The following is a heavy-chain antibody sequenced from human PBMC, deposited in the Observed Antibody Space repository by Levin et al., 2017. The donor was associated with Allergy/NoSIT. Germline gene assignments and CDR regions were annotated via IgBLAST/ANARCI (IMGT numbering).Heavy chain of an antibody. D-gene: IGHD1-26*01. CDR2: INHSGST. J-gene: IGHJ4*02. CDR3: ARRAYSGSGGNRRFDY. CDR1: GGSFSGYY. V-gene: IGHV4-34*01. Sequence: SQTLSLTCAVYGGSFSGYYWSWIRQPPGKGLEWIGEINHSGSTNYNPSLKSRVTISVDTSKNQFSLKLSSVTAADTAVYYCARRAYSGSGGNRRFDYWGQGTLVTVSS.